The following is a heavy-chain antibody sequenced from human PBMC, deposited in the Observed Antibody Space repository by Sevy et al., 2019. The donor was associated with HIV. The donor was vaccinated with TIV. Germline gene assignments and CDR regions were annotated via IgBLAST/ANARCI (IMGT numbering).Heavy chain of an antibody. CDR3: TRWSGGQSIFGY. CDR2: IKSKAQGGTI. D-gene: IGHD3-3*01. J-gene: IGHJ4*02. Sequence: GGSLRLSCTTSGFTFGDYAMNWVRQAPGKGLEWVAFIKSKAQGGTIDHAASVKGRFTISRDDSKSIAYLEMNNLKIEDSAVYYCTRWSGGQSIFGYWGQGTLVTVSS. V-gene: IGHV3-49*04. CDR1: GFTFGDYA.